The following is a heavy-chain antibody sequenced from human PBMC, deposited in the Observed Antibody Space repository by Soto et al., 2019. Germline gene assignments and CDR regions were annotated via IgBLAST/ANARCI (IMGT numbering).Heavy chain of an antibody. CDR2: IYWDDDK. Sequence: QITLKESGPPLVKPTQTLTLTCTFSGFSLSTSGVGVGWIRQPPGKALEWLALIYWDDDKRYSPSLKSRLTITKDTSKNQVVLTMTNMDPVDTATCYCAHRPGEQWLFVYWGQGTLVTVSS. J-gene: IGHJ4*02. CDR1: GFSLSTSGVG. V-gene: IGHV2-5*02. D-gene: IGHD6-19*01. CDR3: AHRPGEQWLFVY.